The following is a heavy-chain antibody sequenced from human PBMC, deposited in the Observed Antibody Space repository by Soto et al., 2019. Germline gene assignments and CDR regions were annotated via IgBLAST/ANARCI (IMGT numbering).Heavy chain of an antibody. V-gene: IGHV1-3*01. J-gene: IGHJ6*02. CDR1: GYSFSTYS. Sequence: QVQVVQSGAEVKKPGASVKVSCKASGYSFSTYSMHWVRQAPGQGLEWMGWINGANGNTRYSQKFKDRVSISRDTPVSTGYMELSSLRSEDTAVYYCARGKGMEENYYYHGMDVWGPGTTVIVSS. D-gene: IGHD1-1*01. CDR3: ARGKGMEENYYYHGMDV. CDR2: INGANGNT.